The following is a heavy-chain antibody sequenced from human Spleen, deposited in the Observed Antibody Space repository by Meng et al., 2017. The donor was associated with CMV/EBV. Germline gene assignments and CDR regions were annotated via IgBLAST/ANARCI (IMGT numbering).Heavy chain of an antibody. Sequence: FSVSGASISSGDYYCTWIRQPPGKGLEWIGYIYYNGTTYCNPSLQSRLTISVDTSKNQFSLNLRSVTAADTAVYYCARDGEDPTAIRWGQGTLVTVSS. V-gene: IGHV4-30-4*08. CDR2: IYYNGTT. CDR3: ARDGEDPTAIR. CDR1: GASISSGDYY. D-gene: IGHD2-2*02. J-gene: IGHJ4*02.